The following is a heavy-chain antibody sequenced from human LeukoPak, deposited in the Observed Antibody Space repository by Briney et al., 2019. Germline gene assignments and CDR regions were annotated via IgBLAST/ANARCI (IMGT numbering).Heavy chain of an antibody. CDR3: ARERSIITIFGVVIDYYFDY. CDR1: GFIFSNYA. CDR2: IDSTGAYT. D-gene: IGHD3-3*01. J-gene: IGHJ4*02. V-gene: IGHV3-23*01. Sequence: GGSLRLSCAASGFIFSNYAMSWVRQAPGKGLEWVSAIDSTGAYTWYADSVKGRFTISKDSSKTILYLQMNSLRAEDAAVYYCARERSIITIFGVVIDYYFDYWGQGTLVTVSS.